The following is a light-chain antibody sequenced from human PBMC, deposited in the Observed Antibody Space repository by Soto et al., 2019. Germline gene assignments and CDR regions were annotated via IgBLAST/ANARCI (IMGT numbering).Light chain of an antibody. CDR1: QSVSSN. CDR2: GAS. CDR3: QQYNNWPPLT. V-gene: IGKV3-15*01. Sequence: EIVMTQSPATLSVSPGERATLSCRASQSVSSNLAWYQQKPGQAPRLLIYGASTRDTGIPARFSGSGSGTECTLTISSLQSEDFAVYYCQQYNNWPPLTFGGGTKVEIK. J-gene: IGKJ4*01.